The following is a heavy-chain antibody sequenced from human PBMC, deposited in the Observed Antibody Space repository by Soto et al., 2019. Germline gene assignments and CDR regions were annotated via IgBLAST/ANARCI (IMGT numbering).Heavy chain of an antibody. CDR3: AKEMYPRTVLDSSSPWGDY. CDR2: MSYAGSYK. V-gene: IGHV3-30*18. CDR1: GFTFSDYG. J-gene: IGHJ4*02. Sequence: LRLSCAVSGFTFSDYGMHWVRQAPGKGLEWVAVMSYAGSYKYYADSVKGRFTISRDLSGNTLFLQMNSLRLEDTAVYFCAKEMYPRTVLDSSSPWGDYWGQGTLVTVSS. D-gene: IGHD6-6*01.